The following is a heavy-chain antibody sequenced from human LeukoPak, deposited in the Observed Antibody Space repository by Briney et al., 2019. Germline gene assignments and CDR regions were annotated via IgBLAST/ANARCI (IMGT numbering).Heavy chain of an antibody. CDR1: GYTFTSYD. Sequence: GASVKVSCKASGYTFTSYDINWVRQATGQGLEWMGWMNPNSGNTGYAQKFQGRVTMTRNTSISTAYMELRSLRSDDTAVYYCARFIQYLVHSSSWYNYYYYYMDVWGKGTTVTVSS. CDR3: ARFIQYLVHSSSWYNYYYYYMDV. J-gene: IGHJ6*03. D-gene: IGHD6-13*01. CDR2: MNPNSGNT. V-gene: IGHV1-8*01.